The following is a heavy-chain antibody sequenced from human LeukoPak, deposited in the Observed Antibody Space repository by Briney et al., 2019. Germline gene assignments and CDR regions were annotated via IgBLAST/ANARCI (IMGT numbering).Heavy chain of an antibody. D-gene: IGHD1-26*01. Sequence: GGSLRLSXAASGFTFSSYSMNWVRQAPGKGLEWVSSISSSSSYIYYADSVKGRFTISRDNAKNSLYLQMNSLGAEDTAVYYCARDDSGAFDIWGQGTMVTVSS. V-gene: IGHV3-21*01. CDR2: ISSSSSYI. CDR1: GFTFSSYS. J-gene: IGHJ3*02. CDR3: ARDDSGAFDI.